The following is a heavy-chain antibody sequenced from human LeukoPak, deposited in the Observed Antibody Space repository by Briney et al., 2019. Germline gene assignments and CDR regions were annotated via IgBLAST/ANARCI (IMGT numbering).Heavy chain of an antibody. CDR1: GHSISRGAYY. CDR3: ARKPGGFDP. V-gene: IGHV4-31*03. Sequence: SETLSLTCTVSGHSISRGAYYWSWIRQPPGKGLEWIGYIYYSGTTFYNPSLRSRVTISVDTSKNQFSLNLNSVTAADTAVYYCARKPGGFDPWGQGTLVTVSS. J-gene: IGHJ5*02. CDR2: IYYSGTT.